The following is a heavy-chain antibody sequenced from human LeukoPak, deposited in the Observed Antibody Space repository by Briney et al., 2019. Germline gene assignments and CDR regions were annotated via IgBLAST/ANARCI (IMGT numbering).Heavy chain of an antibody. CDR3: ARNFDMKGFDP. CDR2: INSDSGFT. CDR1: GYTFTGYY. Sequence: ASVKVSCKASGYTFTGYYMNWVRQAPGHGLEWTGWINSDSGFTKYALKFQGRVTMTRDTSITTVYMDLTRLTSDDTAVYYCARNFDMKGFDPWGQGTLVTVSS. J-gene: IGHJ5*02. V-gene: IGHV1-2*02. D-gene: IGHD3-9*01.